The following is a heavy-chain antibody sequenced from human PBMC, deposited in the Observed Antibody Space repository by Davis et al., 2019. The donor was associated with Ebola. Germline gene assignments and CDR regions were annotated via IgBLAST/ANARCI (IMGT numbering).Heavy chain of an antibody. CDR2: IYTSGDT. D-gene: IGHD6-19*01. CDR1: GGSMNTYC. V-gene: IGHV4-4*07. J-gene: IGHJ4*02. CDR3: ARDKGSGWYFDY. Sequence: PSETLSLTCTVSGGSMNTYCWNWIRQPAGKGLEWIGRIYTSGDTNYNPSLKSRVTMSVDTSNNQFSLTLTSVTAADTAVYYCARDKGSGWYFDYWGQGTLVIVSS.